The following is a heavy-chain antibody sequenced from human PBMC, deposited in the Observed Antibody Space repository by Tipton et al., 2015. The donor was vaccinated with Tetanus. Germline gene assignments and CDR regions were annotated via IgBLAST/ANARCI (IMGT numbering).Heavy chain of an antibody. J-gene: IGHJ4*01. CDR1: GASINAGGYL. V-gene: IGHV4-31*03. CDR2: IFYSGST. D-gene: IGHD2-21*02. CDR3: ATVGLVTASVKY. Sequence: TLSLTCTVSGASINAGGYLWTWVRQHPGHGLEWIGSIFYSGSTYYNPSLRSRVSISLDRSKNQFSLKLTSVTAADTAVYYCATVGLVTASVKYWGQGTLVTVSS.